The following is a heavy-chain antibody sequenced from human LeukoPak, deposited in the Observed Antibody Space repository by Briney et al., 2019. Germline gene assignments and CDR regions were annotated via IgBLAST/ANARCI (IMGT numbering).Heavy chain of an antibody. CDR2: ISSSSSYI. CDR3: ARDIVVVVAATYYYYYMDV. V-gene: IGHV3-21*01. D-gene: IGHD2-15*01. J-gene: IGHJ6*03. CDR1: GFTVSSNY. Sequence: GGSLRLSCAASGFTVSSNYMSWVRQAPGKGLEWVSSISSSSSYIYYADSVKGRFTISRDNAKNSLYLQMNSLRAEDTAVYYCARDIVVVVAATYYYYYMDVWGKGTTVAVSS.